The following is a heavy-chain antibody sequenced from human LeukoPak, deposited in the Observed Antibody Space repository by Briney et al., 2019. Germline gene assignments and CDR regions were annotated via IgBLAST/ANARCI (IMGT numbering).Heavy chain of an antibody. V-gene: IGHV4-39*07. J-gene: IGHJ4*02. CDR1: GGSISSSSYY. D-gene: IGHD2-8*01. CDR2: IYYSGST. CDR3: ARPGTNDDY. Sequence: SETLSLTCTVSGGSISSSSYYWGWIRQPPGKGLEWIGSIYYSGSTYYNPSLKSRVTISVDTSKNQFSLKLSSVTAADTAVYHCARPGTNDDYWGQGTLVTVSS.